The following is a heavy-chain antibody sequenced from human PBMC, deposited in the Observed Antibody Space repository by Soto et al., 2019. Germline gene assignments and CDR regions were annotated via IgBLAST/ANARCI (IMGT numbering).Heavy chain of an antibody. D-gene: IGHD3-3*01. Sequence: PGESLKISCKGSGYSFTSYWIGWVRQMPGKGLEWMGIIYPGDSDTRYSPSFQGQVTISADKSISTAYLQWSSLKASDTAMYYCASSSSYDFWSGYFDAFDIWGQGTMVTVSS. CDR3: ASSSSYDFWSGYFDAFDI. V-gene: IGHV5-51*01. CDR2: IYPGDSDT. CDR1: GYSFTSYW. J-gene: IGHJ3*02.